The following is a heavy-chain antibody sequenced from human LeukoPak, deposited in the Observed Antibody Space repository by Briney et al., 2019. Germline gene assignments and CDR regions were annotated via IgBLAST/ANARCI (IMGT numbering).Heavy chain of an antibody. V-gene: IGHV3-30-3*02. D-gene: IGHD3-10*01. CDR1: GFTFSSYA. CDR3: AKIPKLLWFGEGKDAFHI. Sequence: PGRSLRLSCAASGFTFSSYAMHWVRQAPGKGLEWVAVISYDGSNKYYADSVKGRFTISRDNSKNTLYLQMNSLRAEDTAVYFCAKIPKLLWFGEGKDAFHIWGQGTMVTVSS. J-gene: IGHJ3*02. CDR2: ISYDGSNK.